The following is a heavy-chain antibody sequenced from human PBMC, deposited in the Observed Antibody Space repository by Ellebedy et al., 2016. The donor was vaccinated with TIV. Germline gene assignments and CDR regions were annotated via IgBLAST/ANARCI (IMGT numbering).Heavy chain of an antibody. CDR3: AKHGTYTGIDY. D-gene: IGHD1-14*01. CDR2: IGTRFDT. J-gene: IGHJ4*02. V-gene: IGHV3-13*01. Sequence: GGSLRLSCAASGFTFNNYDFHWVRQATGKSLEWVSAIGTRFDTYYPDSVKGRFTISRENAKNSLYLQMNSLRAEDTAVYYCAKHGTYTGIDYWGQGTLVTVSS. CDR1: GFTFNNYD.